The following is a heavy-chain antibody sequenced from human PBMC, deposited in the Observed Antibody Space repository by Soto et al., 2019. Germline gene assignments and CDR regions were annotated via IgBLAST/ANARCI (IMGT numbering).Heavy chain of an antibody. V-gene: IGHV3-74*01. J-gene: IGHJ4*02. CDR2: IKSDGSGT. CDR3: ARGDGDYNDGNGYLGRH. CDR1: GFTFSSYW. Sequence: EVQLVESGGGLVQPGGSLRLSCAASGFTFSSYWMHWVRQAPGKGLVWVSRIKSDGSGTYYADSVKGPLTISRDNAKNTLYLQMNSLRAEDTAVYYCARGDGDYNDGNGYLGRHWGQGTLVTVSS. D-gene: IGHD5-18*01.